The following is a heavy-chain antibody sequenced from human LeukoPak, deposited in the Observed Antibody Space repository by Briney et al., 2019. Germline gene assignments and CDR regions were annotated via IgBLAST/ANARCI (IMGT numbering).Heavy chain of an antibody. V-gene: IGHV3-21*01. Sequence: GGSLRLSCAASGFTFSSYSMNWVRQAPGKGLEWVSSISTGSSYIYYADSVKGRFTISRDNAKNSLYLQMNSLRAEDTAVYYCARDQGHYYMDVWGKGTTVTVSS. J-gene: IGHJ6*03. CDR2: ISTGSSYI. CDR1: GFTFSSYS. CDR3: ARDQGHYYMDV.